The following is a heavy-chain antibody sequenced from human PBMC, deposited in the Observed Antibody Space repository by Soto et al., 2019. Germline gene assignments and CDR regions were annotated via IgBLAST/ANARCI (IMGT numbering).Heavy chain of an antibody. CDR3: AIGIIAARLRPYYYYGMDV. CDR1: GGTFSSYA. Sequence: VASVKVSCKASGGTFSSYAISWVRQAPGQGLEWMGGIIPIFGTANYAQKFQGRVTITADESTSTAYMELSSLRSEDTAVYYCAIGIIAARLRPYYYYGMDVWGQGTTVTVSS. J-gene: IGHJ6*02. V-gene: IGHV1-69*13. D-gene: IGHD6-6*01. CDR2: IIPIFGTA.